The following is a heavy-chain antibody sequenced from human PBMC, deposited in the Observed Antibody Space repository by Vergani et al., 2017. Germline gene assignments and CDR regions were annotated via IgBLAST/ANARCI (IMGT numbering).Heavy chain of an antibody. J-gene: IGHJ6*03. CDR3: ARPNYGDYAEEGDYYYYMDV. Sequence: QVQLVESGGGVVQPGRSLRLSCAASGFTFSSYAMHWVRQAPGKGLEWVAVISYDGSNKYYADSVKGRFTISRDNSKNTLYLQMNSLRAEDTAVYYCARPNYGDYAEEGDYYYYMDVWGKGTTVTVSS. CDR2: ISYDGSNK. D-gene: IGHD4-17*01. V-gene: IGHV3-30-3*01. CDR1: GFTFSSYA.